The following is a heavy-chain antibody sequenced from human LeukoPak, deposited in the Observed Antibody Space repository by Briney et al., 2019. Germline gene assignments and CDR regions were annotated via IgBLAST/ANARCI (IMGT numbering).Heavy chain of an antibody. V-gene: IGHV3-21*01. J-gene: IGHJ4*02. CDR1: GFTFSRFS. D-gene: IGHD1-26*01. CDR2: ISSSSSYI. Sequence: GGSLTLSCAVSGFTFSRFSMTWVGQAPGKGLEWFSSISSSSSYIYYRDSVKGRFTISRDNAKNSLYLQMHSLRAEDTAVYYCALVGATSWAPFDYWGQGTLVTVSS. CDR3: ALVGATSWAPFDY.